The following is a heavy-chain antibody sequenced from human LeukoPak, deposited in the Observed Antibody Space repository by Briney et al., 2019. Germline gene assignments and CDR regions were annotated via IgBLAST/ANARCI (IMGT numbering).Heavy chain of an antibody. J-gene: IGHJ6*03. V-gene: IGHV4-38-2*02. CDR1: GYSISSGYY. D-gene: IGHD5-12*01. CDR3: ARLSRYSGYASYYYYYYMDV. Sequence: PSETLSLTCTVSGYSISSGYYWGWIRQPPGKGLEWIGNIYHSGSTYYNPSLKGRVTISVDTSKNQFSLKLSSVTAADTAVYYCARLSRYSGYASYYYYYYMDVWGKGTTVTVSS. CDR2: IYHSGST.